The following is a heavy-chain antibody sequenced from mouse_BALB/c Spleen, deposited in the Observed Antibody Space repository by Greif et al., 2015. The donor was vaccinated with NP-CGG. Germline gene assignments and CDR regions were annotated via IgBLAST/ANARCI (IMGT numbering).Heavy chain of an antibody. CDR1: GFTFSDYG. Sequence: EVMLVESGGGLVQPGGSRKLSCAASGFTFSDYGMAWVRQAPGKGPEWVAFISNLAYSIYYADTVTGRFTISRENAKNTLYLEMSSLRSEDTAMYYCAREGGNYDAMDYWGQGTSVTVSS. CDR2: ISNLAYSI. J-gene: IGHJ4*01. D-gene: IGHD1-1*02. CDR3: AREGGNYDAMDY. V-gene: IGHV5-15*02.